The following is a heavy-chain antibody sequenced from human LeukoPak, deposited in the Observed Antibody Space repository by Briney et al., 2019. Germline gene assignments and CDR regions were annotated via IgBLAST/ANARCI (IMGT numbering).Heavy chain of an antibody. CDR1: GYTFTSYG. J-gene: IGHJ5*02. V-gene: IGHV1-18*04. Sequence: ASVKVSCKASGYTFTSYGISWVRQAPGQGLEWMGWISAYNGNTNYAQKLQGRVTMTTDTSTSTAYMELRSLRSDDTAVYYCARDYCSSTSCYDWFDPWGRGTLVTVSS. CDR2: ISAYNGNT. D-gene: IGHD2-2*01. CDR3: ARDYCSSTSCYDWFDP.